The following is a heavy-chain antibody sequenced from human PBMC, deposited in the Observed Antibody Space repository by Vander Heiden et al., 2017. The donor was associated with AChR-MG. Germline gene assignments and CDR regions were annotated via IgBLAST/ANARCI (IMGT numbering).Heavy chain of an antibody. V-gene: IGHV1-8*01. CDR1: GYTFTSYD. Sequence: QVQLVQSGAEVKKPGASVKVSCKASGYTFTSYDINWVRQATGQGLEGMGWMNPNSGNTGYAQKFQGRVTMTRNTSISTAYMELSSLRSEDTAVYYCARRRYCSSTSCYFRSPRNYYYMDVWGKGTTVTVSS. CDR2: MNPNSGNT. CDR3: ARRRYCSSTSCYFRSPRNYYYMDV. D-gene: IGHD2-2*01. J-gene: IGHJ6*03.